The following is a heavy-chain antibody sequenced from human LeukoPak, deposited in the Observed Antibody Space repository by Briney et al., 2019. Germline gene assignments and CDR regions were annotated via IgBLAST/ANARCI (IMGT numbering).Heavy chain of an antibody. CDR1: RFTFRNNW. D-gene: IGHD6-19*01. CDR3: ARETPDSSGWD. V-gene: IGHV3-7*01. CDR2: IKQDGSEK. J-gene: IGHJ4*02. Sequence: GGSLRLSCAASRFTFRNNWMSWVRQAPGKGLEWVANIKQDGSEKNYVDSVKGRFIISRDNAKNSLYLQMNSLRAEDTAVYYCARETPDSSGWDWGQGTLVTVSS.